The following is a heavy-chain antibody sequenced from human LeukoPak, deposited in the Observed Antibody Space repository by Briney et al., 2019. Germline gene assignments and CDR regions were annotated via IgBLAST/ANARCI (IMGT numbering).Heavy chain of an antibody. J-gene: IGHJ3*02. CDR2: FDPEDGET. V-gene: IGHV1-24*01. CDR3: ARPIKYYDILTGYYRHDAFDI. CDR1: GYTLTELS. Sequence: ASVKVSCQVSGYTLTELSMHWVRQAPGKGLEWMGGFDPEDGETIYAQKFQGRVTITADESTSTAYMELSSLRSEDTAVYYCARPIKYYDILTGYYRHDAFDIWGQGTMVTVPS. D-gene: IGHD3-9*01.